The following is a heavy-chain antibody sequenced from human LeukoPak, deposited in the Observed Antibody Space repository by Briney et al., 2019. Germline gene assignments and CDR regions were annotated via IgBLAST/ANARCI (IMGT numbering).Heavy chain of an antibody. CDR3: ARRTVGATIRQGNDAFDI. Sequence: GESLKISCKGSGYSFTSYWIGWVRQMPGKGLEWTGIIYPGDSDTRYSPSFQGQVTISADKSISTAYLQWSSLKASDTAMYYCARRTVGATIRQGNDAFDIWGQGTMVTVSS. V-gene: IGHV5-51*01. J-gene: IGHJ3*02. CDR1: GYSFTSYW. D-gene: IGHD1-26*01. CDR2: IYPGDSDT.